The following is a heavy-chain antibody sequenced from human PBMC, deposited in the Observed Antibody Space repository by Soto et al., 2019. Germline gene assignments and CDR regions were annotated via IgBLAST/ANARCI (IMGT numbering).Heavy chain of an antibody. CDR3: ARGRTVVTPTDNDLKPYYFDY. CDR2: INHSGST. D-gene: IGHD2-21*02. CDR1: GGSFSGYY. Sequence: SETLSLTCAVYGGSFSGYYWSWIRQPPGKGLEWIGEINHSGSTNYNPSLKSRVTISVDTSKNQFSLKLSSVTAADTAVYYCARGRTVVTPTDNDLKPYYFDYWGQGTLVTVSS. J-gene: IGHJ4*02. V-gene: IGHV4-34*01.